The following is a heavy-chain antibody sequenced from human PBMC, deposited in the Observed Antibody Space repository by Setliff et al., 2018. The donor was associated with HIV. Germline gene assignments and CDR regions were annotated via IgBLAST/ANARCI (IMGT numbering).Heavy chain of an antibody. V-gene: IGHV4-39*01. CDR2: VYYSGST. Sequence: SETLSLTCTVSGDSISSSGPGYYWGWVRQPPGGGLEWIGSVYYSGSTYYNPSLKSRVTISVDTSENQLSLRLSSVTAADTAVYYCARAASYYDSSGYWAPPKYFDYWGQGTLVTVSS. J-gene: IGHJ4*02. CDR3: ARAASYYDSSGYWAPPKYFDY. CDR1: GDSISSSGPGYY. D-gene: IGHD3-22*01.